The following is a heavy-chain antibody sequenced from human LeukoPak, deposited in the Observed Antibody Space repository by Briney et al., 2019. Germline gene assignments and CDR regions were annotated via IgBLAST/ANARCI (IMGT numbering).Heavy chain of an antibody. CDR3: AREAYYDSSGPANDY. J-gene: IGHJ4*02. V-gene: IGHV1-46*01. D-gene: IGHD3-22*01. CDR2: INPSGGST. CDR1: GYTFTSYY. Sequence: GASVKVSCKASGYTFTSYYMHWVRQAPGQGLEWMGIINPSGGSTSYAQKFQGRVTMTRDTSTSAVYMELSSLRSEDTAVYYCAREAYYDSSGPANDYWGQGTLVTVSS.